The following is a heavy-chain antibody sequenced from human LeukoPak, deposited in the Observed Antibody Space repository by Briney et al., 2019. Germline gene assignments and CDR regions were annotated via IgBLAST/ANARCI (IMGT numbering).Heavy chain of an antibody. CDR3: ARVPTRAYYYYYMDV. J-gene: IGHJ6*03. V-gene: IGHV4-38-2*02. CDR2: IYHSGST. CDR1: GYSISSDYY. Sequence: SETLSLTCTVSGYSISSDYYWGWIRQPPGKGLEWIGNIYHSGSTYYNPSLKSRVTISVDMSKNQFSLKLSSVTAADTAVYYCARVPTRAYYYYYMDVWGKGTTVTVSS.